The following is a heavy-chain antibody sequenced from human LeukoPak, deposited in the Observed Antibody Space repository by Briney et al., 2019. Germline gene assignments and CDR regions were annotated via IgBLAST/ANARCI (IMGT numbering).Heavy chain of an antibody. J-gene: IGHJ4*02. D-gene: IGHD3-9*01. CDR2: IYYSGST. CDR3: ARQRYYDPLTGYYDVWYFDN. CDR1: GGSISSHF. Sequence: PSETLSLTCTVSGGSISSHFCSWIRQPPGKGLEWIAYIYYSGSTDYNPSLKSRVTISVDTSENQFSLKLSSVTAADTAVYYCARQRYYDPLTGYYDVWYFDNWGQRTLVTVSS. V-gene: IGHV4-59*08.